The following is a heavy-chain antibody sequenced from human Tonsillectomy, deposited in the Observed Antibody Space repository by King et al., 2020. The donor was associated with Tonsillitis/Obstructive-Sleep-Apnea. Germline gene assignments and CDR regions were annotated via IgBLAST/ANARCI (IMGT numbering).Heavy chain of an antibody. CDR2: INQDGSEK. J-gene: IGHJ4*02. Sequence: VQLVESGGGLVQPGGSLRLSCAASGFTFSSDWMSWARQAPGKGLEWVANINQDGSEKYYVDSVKGRFTISRDNAKNSLYLQMNSLRAEDTAVYYCARDDLRDHWGQGTLVTVSS. CDR1: GFTFSSDW. CDR3: ARDDLRDH. V-gene: IGHV3-7*03.